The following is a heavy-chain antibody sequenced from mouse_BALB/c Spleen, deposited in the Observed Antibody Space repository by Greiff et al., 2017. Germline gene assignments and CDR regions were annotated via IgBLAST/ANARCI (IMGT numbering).Heavy chain of an antibody. Sequence: EVQLVESGPGLVKPSQSLSLTCTVTGYSITSDYAWNWIRQFPGNKLEWMGYISYSGSTSYNPSLKSRISITRDTSKNQFFLQLNSVTTEDTATYYCAREGNYEDYWGQGTTLTVSS. CDR1: GYSITSDYA. D-gene: IGHD2-1*01. CDR3: AREGNYEDY. V-gene: IGHV3-2*02. J-gene: IGHJ2*01. CDR2: ISYSGST.